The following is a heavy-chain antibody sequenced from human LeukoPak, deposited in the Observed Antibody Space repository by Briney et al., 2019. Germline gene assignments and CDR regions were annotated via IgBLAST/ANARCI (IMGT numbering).Heavy chain of an antibody. J-gene: IGHJ4*02. D-gene: IGHD5-18*01. CDR3: ARDREDTADY. V-gene: IGHV3-21*01. CDR1: GFTFSSYS. CDR2: ISSSSSYI. Sequence: GGSLRLSCAASGFTFSSYSMNWVRQAPGKGLELVSSISSSSSYIYYADSVKGRFTISRDNAKNSLYLQMNSLRAEDTAVYYCARDREDTADYWGQGTLVTVSS.